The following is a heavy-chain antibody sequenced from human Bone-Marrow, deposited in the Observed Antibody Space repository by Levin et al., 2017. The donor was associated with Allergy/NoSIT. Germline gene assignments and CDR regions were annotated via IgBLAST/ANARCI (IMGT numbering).Heavy chain of an antibody. V-gene: IGHV3-33*01. J-gene: IGHJ6*02. CDR1: GFTFSSYG. D-gene: IGHD3-22*01. Sequence: PGGSLRLSCAASGFTFSSYGMHWVRQAPGKGLEWVAVIWYYGSNKYYADSVKGRFTISRDNSKNTLYLQMNSLRAEDTAVYYCARGNYYDSSGYYCYYGMDVWGQGTTVTVSS. CDR2: IWYYGSNK. CDR3: ARGNYYDSSGYYCYYGMDV.